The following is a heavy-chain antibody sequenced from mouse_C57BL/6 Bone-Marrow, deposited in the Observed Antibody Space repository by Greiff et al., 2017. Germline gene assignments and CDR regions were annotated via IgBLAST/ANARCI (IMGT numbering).Heavy chain of an antibody. Sequence: QVQLKEPGAELVRPGPSVKVSCKASGYAFTNYLIEWVKQRPGQGLEWIGVINPGSGGTNYNEKFKGKATLTADKSSSTAYMQLSSLTSEDSAVYFCARSKNWGSWFAYWGQGTLVTVSA. V-gene: IGHV1-54*01. J-gene: IGHJ3*01. D-gene: IGHD4-1*01. CDR2: INPGSGGT. CDR1: GYAFTNYL. CDR3: ARSKNWGSWFAY.